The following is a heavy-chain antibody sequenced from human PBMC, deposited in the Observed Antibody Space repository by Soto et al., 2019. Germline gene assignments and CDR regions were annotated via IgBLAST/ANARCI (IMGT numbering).Heavy chain of an antibody. V-gene: IGHV1-18*04. CDR3: ARVGTRGNPSGPFDI. CDR1: GYTFTSYG. Sequence: ASVKVSCKASGYTFTSYGISWVRQAPGQGLEWMGWISAYNGNTNYAQKLQGGVTITRDTSASTAFMELSGLRSEDTAVYYCARVGTRGNPSGPFDIWGQGTMVTV. J-gene: IGHJ3*02. D-gene: IGHD6-25*01. CDR2: ISAYNGNT.